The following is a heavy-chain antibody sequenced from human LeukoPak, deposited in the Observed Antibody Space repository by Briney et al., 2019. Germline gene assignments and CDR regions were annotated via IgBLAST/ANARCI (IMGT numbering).Heavy chain of an antibody. J-gene: IGHJ4*02. CDR3: ARCKGYYYGSFDY. Sequence: SETLSLTCTVSGGSISSYYWSWIRQPPGKGLEWIGYIYYSGSTNYNPSLKSRVTISVDTSKNQFSLKLSSVTAADTAVYYCARCKGYYYGSFDYWGQGTLVTVSS. V-gene: IGHV4-59*01. D-gene: IGHD3-10*01. CDR1: GGSISSYY. CDR2: IYYSGST.